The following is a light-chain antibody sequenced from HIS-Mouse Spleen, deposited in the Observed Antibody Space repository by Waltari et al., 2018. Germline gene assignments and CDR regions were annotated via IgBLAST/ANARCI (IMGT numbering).Light chain of an antibody. J-gene: IGKJ3*01. V-gene: IGKV3-11*01. CDR2: DAS. CDR1: PSVSSY. Sequence: DIVLPPSPATLSLSPGESATLSCRASPSVSSYLAWYQQKPGQAPRLLIYDASNRATGIPARFSGSGSGTDFTLTISSLEPEDFAVYYCQQRSNWPPFTFGPGTKVDIK. CDR3: QQRSNWPPFT.